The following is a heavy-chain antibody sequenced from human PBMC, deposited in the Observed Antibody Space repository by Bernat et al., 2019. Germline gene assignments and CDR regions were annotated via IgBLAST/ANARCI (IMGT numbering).Heavy chain of an antibody. J-gene: IGHJ6*02. D-gene: IGHD1-26*01. V-gene: IGHV1-8*01. CDR2: MNPNSGNT. Sequence: QVQLVQSVAEVKKPGASVKVSCKAPGYTFTSYDINWVRQATGQGLEWMGWMNPNSGNTGYAQKFQGRVTMTRNTSISTAYMELSSLRSEATAVYYCVRERLGAKGYYDYGMDVWGQGTTVTVSS. CDR3: VRERLGAKGYYDYGMDV. CDR1: GYTFTSYD.